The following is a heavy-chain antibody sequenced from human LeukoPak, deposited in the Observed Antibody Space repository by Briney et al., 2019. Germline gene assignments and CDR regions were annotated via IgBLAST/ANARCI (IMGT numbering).Heavy chain of an antibody. CDR2: ISGSGGST. J-gene: IGHJ4*02. Sequence: GGSLRLSCAASGFTFTNYAMSWIRQAPGKGLEWVSAISGSGGSTYYADSVKGRFTISRDNSKNTLYLQMNSLRAEDTAVYYCAKGTMIVVVTNLFDYWGQGTLVTVYS. CDR1: GFTFTNYA. CDR3: AKGTMIVVVTNLFDY. D-gene: IGHD3-22*01. V-gene: IGHV3-23*01.